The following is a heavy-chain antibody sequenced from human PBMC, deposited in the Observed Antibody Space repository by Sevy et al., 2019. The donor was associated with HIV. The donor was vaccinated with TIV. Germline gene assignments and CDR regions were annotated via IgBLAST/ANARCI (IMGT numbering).Heavy chain of an antibody. J-gene: IGHJ3*02. V-gene: IGHV3-23*01. CDR1: EVTFSNYA. D-gene: IGHD3-22*01. CDR2: ISGSGGET. CDR3: AKDMILVVGEALYI. Sequence: GGSLRLSCAASEVTFSNYAMSWVRQAPGKGLEWVSSISGSGGETFYADSVKGRFTISRDKSKNTLYLQMNSLRVEDTAVYYCAKDMILVVGEALYIWGQGTMVTVSS.